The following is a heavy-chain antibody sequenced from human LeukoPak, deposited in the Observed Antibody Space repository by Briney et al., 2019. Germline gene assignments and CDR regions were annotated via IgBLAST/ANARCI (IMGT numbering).Heavy chain of an antibody. CDR3: ARDRAPKTVTSEVDAFDI. CDR1: GYSLSDYG. CDR2: INAGNGDT. D-gene: IGHD4-17*01. V-gene: IGHV1-3*03. Sequence: ASVKVSCKASGYSLSDYGVTWVRQAPGHGLEWMGWINAGNGDTKYSQEFQGRLTITRDTSATTAYMELSSLTSEDMAVYYCARDRAPKTVTSEVDAFDIWGQGTMVTVSS. J-gene: IGHJ3*02.